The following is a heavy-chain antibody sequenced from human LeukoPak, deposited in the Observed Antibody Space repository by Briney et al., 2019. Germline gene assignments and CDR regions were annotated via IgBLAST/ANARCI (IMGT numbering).Heavy chain of an antibody. CDR2: INHSGST. Sequence: SETLSLTCTVSGYSISSDNYWGWIRQPPGKGLEWIGEINHSGSTNYNPSLKSRVTISVDTSKNRFSLKLSSVTAADTAVYYCARSRVVVTRYAKIFDYWGQGTLVTVSS. CDR1: GYSISSDNY. CDR3: ARSRVVVTRYAKIFDY. J-gene: IGHJ4*02. V-gene: IGHV4-38-2*02. D-gene: IGHD2-15*01.